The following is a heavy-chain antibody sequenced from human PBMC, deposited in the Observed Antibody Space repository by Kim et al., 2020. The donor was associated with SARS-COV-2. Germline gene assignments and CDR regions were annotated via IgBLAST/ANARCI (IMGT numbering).Heavy chain of an antibody. CDR3: ARYSGSYYVENSLDY. J-gene: IGHJ4*02. V-gene: IGHV3-30*04. CDR1: GFTFSSYA. CDR2: ISYDGSNK. Sequence: GGSLRLSCAASGFTFSSYAMHWVRQAPGKGLEWVAVISYDGSNKYYADSVKGRFTISRDNSKNTLYLQMNSLRAEDTAVYYCARYSGSYYVENSLDYWGQGTLVTVSS. D-gene: IGHD1-26*01.